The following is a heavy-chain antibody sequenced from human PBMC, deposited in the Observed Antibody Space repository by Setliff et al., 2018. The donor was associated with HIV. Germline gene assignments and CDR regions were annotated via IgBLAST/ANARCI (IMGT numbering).Heavy chain of an antibody. CDR3: ARDCRTSPPRESIAAPPCGMDV. D-gene: IGHD6-6*01. V-gene: IGHV3-30-3*01. Sequence: PGGSLRLSCAASGFTFSSYAMHWVRQAPGKGLEWVAVISFDGSNKYYADSVKGRFTVSRDNSKNTLYLQMNSLRAEDTAVYYCARDCRTSPPRESIAAPPCGMDVWGQGTTVTVSS. CDR1: GFTFSSYA. CDR2: ISFDGSNK. J-gene: IGHJ6*02.